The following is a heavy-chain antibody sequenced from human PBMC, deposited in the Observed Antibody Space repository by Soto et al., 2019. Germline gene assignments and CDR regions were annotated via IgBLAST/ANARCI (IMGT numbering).Heavy chain of an antibody. CDR3: AREQWLVPTMHWFDT. CDR2: INHSGST. D-gene: IGHD6-19*01. Sequence: SDTLSLTCAVYGGSFSGDYWSWIRQPPGKGLEWIGEINHSGSTNYNPSLKSRVTISVDTSKNQFSLKLSSVTAADTAVYYCAREQWLVPTMHWFDTWGQGTLVTVS. J-gene: IGHJ5*02. V-gene: IGHV4-34*01. CDR1: GGSFSGDY.